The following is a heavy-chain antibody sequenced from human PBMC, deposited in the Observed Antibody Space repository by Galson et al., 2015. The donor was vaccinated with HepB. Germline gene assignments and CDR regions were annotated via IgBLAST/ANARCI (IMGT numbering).Heavy chain of an antibody. J-gene: IGHJ4*02. CDR3: ARENYYDSSGYYYRTFDY. Sequence: SLRLSCAASGFTFSSSGMHWVRQTPGKGLEWVAVIWYDGSNKYYADSVKGRFTISRDNSKNTLYLQMNSLRAEDTAVYYCARENYYDSSGYYYRTFDYWGQGTLVTVSS. D-gene: IGHD3-22*01. CDR1: GFTFSSSG. V-gene: IGHV3-33*01. CDR2: IWYDGSNK.